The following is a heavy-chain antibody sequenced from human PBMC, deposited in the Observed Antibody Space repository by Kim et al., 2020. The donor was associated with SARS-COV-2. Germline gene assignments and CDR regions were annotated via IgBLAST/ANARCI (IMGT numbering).Heavy chain of an antibody. Sequence: NYAQKVQGRVTITADESTSTAYMELSSLRSEDTAVYYCARARGYSYGFDYWGQGTQVTVSS. J-gene: IGHJ4*02. V-gene: IGHV1-69*01. D-gene: IGHD5-18*01. CDR3: ARARGYSYGFDY.